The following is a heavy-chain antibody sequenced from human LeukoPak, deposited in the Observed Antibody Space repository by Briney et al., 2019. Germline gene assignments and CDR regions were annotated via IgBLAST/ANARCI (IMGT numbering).Heavy chain of an antibody. V-gene: IGHV3-7*01. J-gene: IGHJ4*02. CDR2: IDQGGSVR. D-gene: IGHD6-13*01. Sequence: GGSLRLSCAASGFSFSTYWMSWVRQTPEKGLEVVANIDQGGSVRNYMDSLKGRCTISRDNAKKSLYLGINSLRADDTAVYYCARDPESSSFDLWGRGALVTVSS. CDR1: GFSFSTYW. CDR3: ARDPESSSFDL.